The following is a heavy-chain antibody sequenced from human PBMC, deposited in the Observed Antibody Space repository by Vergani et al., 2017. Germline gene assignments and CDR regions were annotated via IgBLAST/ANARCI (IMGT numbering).Heavy chain of an antibody. J-gene: IGHJ4*02. Sequence: EVQLLESGGGLVQPGGSLRLSCAASGFTFSSYAMSWVRHAPGKGLEWVSAISGGGASTYYADSVKGRVTISRDNSKNPLYLQMNSLRTEDTALYYCARAHYDSLTGYRGGIDYWGQGTLVTVSS. D-gene: IGHD3-9*01. V-gene: IGHV3-23*01. CDR1: GFTFSSYA. CDR2: ISGGGAST. CDR3: ARAHYDSLTGYRGGIDY.